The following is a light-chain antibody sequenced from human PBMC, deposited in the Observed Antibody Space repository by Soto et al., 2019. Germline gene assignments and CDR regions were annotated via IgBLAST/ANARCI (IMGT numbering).Light chain of an antibody. CDR1: KGIGSY. V-gene: IGKV1-9*01. J-gene: IGKJ5*01. CDR2: AAS. Sequence: DIQLTQSPSFLSASVGDRVTITCGASKGIGSYLAWYQQRPGEAPKLLIFAASTLQSGVPSRFSGSGSGTDFTLTISSLQPEDFATYHCQQLTSYPRSTFGQGTLLAVK. CDR3: QQLTSYPRST.